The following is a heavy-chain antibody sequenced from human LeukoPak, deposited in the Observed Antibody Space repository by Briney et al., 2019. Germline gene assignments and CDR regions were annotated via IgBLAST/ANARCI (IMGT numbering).Heavy chain of an antibody. D-gene: IGHD5-12*01. J-gene: IGHJ6*03. CDR3: AREAPDIVATIRPAGYMDV. Sequence: ASVKVSCKASGYTFTSYDINWVRQATGQGLEWMGWMNPNSGNTGYAQKFQGRVTMTRNTSISTAYMELRSLRSDDTAVYYCAREAPDIVATIRPAGYMDVWGKGTTVTVSS. V-gene: IGHV1-8*01. CDR2: MNPNSGNT. CDR1: GYTFTSYD.